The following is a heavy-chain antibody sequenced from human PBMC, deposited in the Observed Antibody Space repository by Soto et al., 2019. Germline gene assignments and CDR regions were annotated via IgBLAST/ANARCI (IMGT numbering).Heavy chain of an antibody. CDR1: GFTFSDYG. V-gene: IGHV3-30*18. Sequence: GGSLRLSCAASGFTFSDYGMHWVRQAPGKGLEWVAVMSYDGSNKYYADSVKGRFTISRDNSKNTLYLQMNRLRDEDTAVYYCAKVREDIVLLAALDYWGQGTQVTVSS. CDR3: AKVREDIVLLAALDY. CDR2: MSYDGSNK. D-gene: IGHD2-8*01. J-gene: IGHJ4*02.